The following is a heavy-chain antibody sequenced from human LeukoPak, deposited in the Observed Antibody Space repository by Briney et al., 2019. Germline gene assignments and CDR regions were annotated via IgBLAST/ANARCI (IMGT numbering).Heavy chain of an antibody. V-gene: IGHV1-46*01. D-gene: IGHD1-26*01. J-gene: IGHJ3*02. CDR2: INPSGGST. CDR1: GYTFTSYY. CDR3: ARDRPIVGATEGLGSLDI. Sequence: ASVKVSCKASGYTFTSYYMHWVRQAHRQGLEWMGIINPSGGSTSYAQKFQGRVTMTRDTSTSTVYMELSSLRSEDTAVYYCARDRPIVGATEGLGSLDIWGQGTMVTVSS.